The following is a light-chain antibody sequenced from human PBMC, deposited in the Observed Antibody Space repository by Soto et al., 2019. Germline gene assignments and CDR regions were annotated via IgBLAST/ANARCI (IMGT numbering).Light chain of an antibody. V-gene: IGLV1-40*01. J-gene: IGLJ2*01. CDR2: GNS. CDR1: SSNIGAGYD. CDR3: QSYDSIYVV. Sequence: QSVLTQPPSVSGAPGQRVTISCTGSSSNIGAGYDVHWYQQLPGTAPKLLIYGNSNRPSGVPDRFSGSKSGTSASLASTGLQAEDAADYYCQSYDSIYVVFGGGTKLTVL.